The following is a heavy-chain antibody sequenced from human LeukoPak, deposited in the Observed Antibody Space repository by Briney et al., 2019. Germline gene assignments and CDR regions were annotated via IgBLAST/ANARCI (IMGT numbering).Heavy chain of an antibody. CDR3: ARVSGRLACSD. CDR1: DGSISNYF. Sequence: PSETLSLTCTVFDGSISNYFWSWIRQPPGKGLEWIGYIYNSGSTYYNPSLKSRVTISVDTSKNQFSLSLTSVTAADTAVYYCARVSGRLACSDWGQGTLVTVSS. V-gene: IGHV4-59*01. D-gene: IGHD2-15*01. CDR2: IYNSGST. J-gene: IGHJ4*02.